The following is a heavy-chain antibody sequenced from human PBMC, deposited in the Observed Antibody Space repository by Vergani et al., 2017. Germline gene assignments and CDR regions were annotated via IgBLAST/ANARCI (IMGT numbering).Heavy chain of an antibody. V-gene: IGHV5-51*01. CDR2: VYARDSIT. Sequence: EVQLVQSGAEVKTPGESLKISCEGSGYTFTDYWVGWVRQKPGKGLEWMGVVYARDSITRYSLSFEGQVTISADKSINTAYLEWDSLRASDSAMYYCARQGPGTHYYYYMDVWGKGTTVTVSS. D-gene: IGHD1-14*01. J-gene: IGHJ6*03. CDR3: ARQGPGTHYYYYMDV. CDR1: GYTFTDYW.